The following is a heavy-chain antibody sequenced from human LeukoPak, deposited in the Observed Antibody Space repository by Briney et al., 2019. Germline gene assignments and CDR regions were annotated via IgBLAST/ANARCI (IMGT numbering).Heavy chain of an antibody. CDR3: TGWTYYYDSGSYSH. Sequence: GASVKVSCKASGFTFTDYAIHWVRQAPGQRLEWMGWINADNGNTKYSQKFQDRVTITRDTSASTAYMELSSLRSEDTAVYYCTGWTYYYDSGSYSHWGQGTLVTVSS. CDR2: INADNGNT. V-gene: IGHV1-3*01. D-gene: IGHD3-10*01. J-gene: IGHJ4*02. CDR1: GFTFTDYA.